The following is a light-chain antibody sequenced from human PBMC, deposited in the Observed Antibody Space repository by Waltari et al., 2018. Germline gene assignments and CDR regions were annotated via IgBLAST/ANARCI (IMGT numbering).Light chain of an antibody. CDR2: WGS. Sequence: DALVTHSPLALTVTPAEAASISCMSSHSLLYTHAKNYLYWYVKKPVQSPQLLIYWGSNRDSGIPDRFSGSASGTEFTLKISRVEAEDVGVYYCMQARYNRTFGQGTKVEIK. J-gene: IGKJ1*01. CDR1: HSLLYTHAKNY. V-gene: IGKV2-28*01. CDR3: MQARYNRT.